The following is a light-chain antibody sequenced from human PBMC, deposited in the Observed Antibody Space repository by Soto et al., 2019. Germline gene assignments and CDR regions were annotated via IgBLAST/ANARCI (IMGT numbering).Light chain of an antibody. J-gene: IGKJ1*01. Sequence: DIPMTQSPSTLSASVGDRVTITCRASQSISNWLAWFQQKPGKAPKVLIYKTSNLESGVPPRFSGSGSGTEFTLTISSLQSDDFATYYCQHYYGYPWTFGQGTKVDIK. V-gene: IGKV1-5*03. CDR1: QSISNW. CDR3: QHYYGYPWT. CDR2: KTS.